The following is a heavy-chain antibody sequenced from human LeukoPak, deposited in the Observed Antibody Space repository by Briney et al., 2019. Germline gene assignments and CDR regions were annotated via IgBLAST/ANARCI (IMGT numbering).Heavy chain of an antibody. CDR2: IYHSGST. CDR3: ARGGNSAWYFDY. Sequence: PSETLSLTCAVSGDSISSTNWWTWVRQPPGKGLEWIGEIYHSGSTNYNPSLKGRVTISLDNSKNQLSLKLNSVTAADTAVYYCARGGNSAWYFDYWGQGTLVTVSS. CDR1: GDSISSTNW. D-gene: IGHD6-19*01. J-gene: IGHJ4*02. V-gene: IGHV4-4*02.